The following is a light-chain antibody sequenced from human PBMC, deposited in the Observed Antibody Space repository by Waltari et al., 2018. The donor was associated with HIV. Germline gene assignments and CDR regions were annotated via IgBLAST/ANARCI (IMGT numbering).Light chain of an antibody. CDR1: TIGSKG. Sequence: SYLLPQPPSLSVAPGKPARTTCGGNTIGSKGVHWYQQKPGQAPVLVIYYDSHRPSGIPERFSGSKSGNTATLTISRVEAGDEADYYCQLWDGTGDHPGVFGTGTQVTVL. CDR3: QLWDGTGDHPGV. V-gene: IGLV3-21*04. CDR2: YDS. J-gene: IGLJ1*01.